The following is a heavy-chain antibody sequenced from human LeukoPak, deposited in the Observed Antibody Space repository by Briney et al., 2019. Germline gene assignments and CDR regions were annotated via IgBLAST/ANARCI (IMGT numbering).Heavy chain of an antibody. J-gene: IGHJ3*02. CDR1: GLTFSDAW. D-gene: IGHD3-10*01. Sequence: PGGSLRLSCAASGLTFSDAWMSWVRQAPGKGLEWVGRIKNKRDGETTEYNTPVKGRFTISRDDSKNTLYLQMNRLNIEDTADYYCLTDSGAWQPIWGQGTMVTVSS. CDR2: IKNKRDGETT. CDR3: LTDSGAWQPI. V-gene: IGHV3-15*01.